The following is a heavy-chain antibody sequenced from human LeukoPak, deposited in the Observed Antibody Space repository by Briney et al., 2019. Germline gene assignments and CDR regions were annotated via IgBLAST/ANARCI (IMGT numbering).Heavy chain of an antibody. CDR1: GGSFSGYY. CDR3: ARGRQDVTMIVVVMTAVSYYLDV. CDR2: MNPSGST. D-gene: IGHD3-22*01. V-gene: IGHV4-34*01. J-gene: IGHJ6*03. Sequence: SETPSLTCAVYGGSFSGYYWTWIRQTPEKGLEWIGEMNPSGSTNYNPSLKSRVTISVDTSKNQFSLELSSVTAADTAVYYCARGRQDVTMIVVVMTAVSYYLDVWGKGTTVTVS.